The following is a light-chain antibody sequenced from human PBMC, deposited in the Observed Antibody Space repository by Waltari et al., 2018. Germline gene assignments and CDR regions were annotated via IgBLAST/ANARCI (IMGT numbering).Light chain of an antibody. CDR3: QAWDRSSMV. J-gene: IGLJ2*01. Sequence: SYELTQPPSVSVSPGQTASITCSGDRLGDTYASWYQQKPGQSPVLVIYQDFKRPSGIPARFAGSNSGNTATLTISGTQAIDEADYYCQAWDRSSMVFGGGTKLTVL. V-gene: IGLV3-1*01. CDR2: QDF. CDR1: RLGDTY.